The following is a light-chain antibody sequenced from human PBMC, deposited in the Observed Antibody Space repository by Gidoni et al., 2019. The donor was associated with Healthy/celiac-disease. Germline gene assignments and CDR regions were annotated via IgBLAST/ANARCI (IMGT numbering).Light chain of an antibody. CDR2: GNS. Sequence: QSALTQPPSVSGAPGQRVPISCTGSSPNIGAGYDVHWYQQLPGTAPKLLIYGNSNRPSGVPDRFSGSKSGTSASLAITGLQAEDEADYYCQSYDSSLSGSVFGGGTKLTVL. CDR3: QSYDSSLSGSV. V-gene: IGLV1-40*01. J-gene: IGLJ2*01. CDR1: SPNIGAGYD.